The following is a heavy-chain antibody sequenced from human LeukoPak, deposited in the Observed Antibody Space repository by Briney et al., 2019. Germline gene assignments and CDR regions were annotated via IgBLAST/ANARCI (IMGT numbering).Heavy chain of an antibody. CDR1: GGTFSSYA. J-gene: IGHJ6*03. CDR3: ARGTEAARYWEDYYYYYMDV. CDR2: IIPIFGTA. Sequence: GASVKVSCKASGGTFSSYAISWVRQAPGQGLEWMGGIIPIFGTANYAQKFQGRVTITADESTSTAYMELSSLRSEDTAVYYCARGTEAARYWEDYYYYYMDVWGKGTTVTVSS. V-gene: IGHV1-69*13. D-gene: IGHD6-6*01.